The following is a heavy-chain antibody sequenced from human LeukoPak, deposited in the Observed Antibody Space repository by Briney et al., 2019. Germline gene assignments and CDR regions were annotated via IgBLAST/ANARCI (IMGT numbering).Heavy chain of an antibody. D-gene: IGHD2-8*01. CDR1: GGSFSGYY. V-gene: IGHV4-34*01. CDR3: ARANYDTNGNRRYYNYYGLDV. J-gene: IGHJ6*01. CDR2: INHSGGT. Sequence: SETLSLTCAVYGGSFSGYYWSWIRQPPGKGLEWIGEINHSGGTNYNPSLKSRVTISGDRSKSQFSLKLSSMAAADTAVHHCARANYDTNGNRRYYNYYGLDVWGQGTTVTVST.